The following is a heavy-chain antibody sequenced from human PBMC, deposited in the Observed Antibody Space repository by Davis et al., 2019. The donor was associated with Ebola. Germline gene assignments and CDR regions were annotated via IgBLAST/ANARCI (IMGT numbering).Heavy chain of an antibody. CDR2: ISSGGGAP. CDR3: ARRSSQALD. D-gene: IGHD6-6*01. V-gene: IGHV3-23*01. J-gene: IGHJ4*02. CDR1: GFTFSTYA. Sequence: GGSLRLSCAASGFTFSTYAMGWVRQAPGKGLEWVSDISSGGGAPYYADSVKGRFIISRDNAKNSLYLQMNSLRAEDTAVYYCARRSSQALDWGQGTLVTVSS.